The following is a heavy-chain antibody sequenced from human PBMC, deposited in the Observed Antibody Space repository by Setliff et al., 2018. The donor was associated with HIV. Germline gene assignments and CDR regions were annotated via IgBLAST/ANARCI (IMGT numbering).Heavy chain of an antibody. CDR2: IFSNDEK. V-gene: IGHV2-26*01. D-gene: IGHD6-13*01. CDR1: GFSLSNASMG. Sequence: SGPTLVNPTETLTLTCTVSGFSLSNASMGVSWIRQPPGKALEWLAHIFSNDEKSYNTSLKSRLTISKDTSKGLVVLTMTNMDPVDTATYYCARITSRWYPEIDDWGQGTLVTVSS. J-gene: IGHJ4*02. CDR3: ARITSRWYPEIDD.